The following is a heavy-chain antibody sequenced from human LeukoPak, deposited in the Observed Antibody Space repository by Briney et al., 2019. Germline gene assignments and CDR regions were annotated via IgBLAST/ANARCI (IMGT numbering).Heavy chain of an antibody. CDR3: ARCAPPDSSGWYFAGWFDP. J-gene: IGHJ5*02. CDR2: INAGNGNT. CDR1: GYTFTSYA. V-gene: IGHV1-3*01. D-gene: IGHD6-19*01. Sequence: GASVKVSCKASGYTFTSYAMHWVRQAPGQRLEWMGWINAGNGNTKYSQKFQGRVTITRDTSASTAYMELSSLRSEDTAVYYCARCAPPDSSGWYFAGWFDPWGQGTLVTVSS.